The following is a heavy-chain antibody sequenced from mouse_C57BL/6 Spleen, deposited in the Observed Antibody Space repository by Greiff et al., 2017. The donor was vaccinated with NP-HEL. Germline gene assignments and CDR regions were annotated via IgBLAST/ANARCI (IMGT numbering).Heavy chain of an antibody. CDR1: GYTFTSYW. J-gene: IGHJ3*01. CDR3: ARGEYGNYGAWFAY. Sequence: VQLQQSGAELVKPGASVKLSCKASGYTFTSYWMQWVKQRPGQGLEWIGEIDPSDSYTNYNQKFKGKATLTVDTSSSTAYMQLSSLTSEDSAVYYCARGEYGNYGAWFAYWGQGTLVTVSA. V-gene: IGHV1-50*01. CDR2: IDPSDSYT. D-gene: IGHD2-1*01.